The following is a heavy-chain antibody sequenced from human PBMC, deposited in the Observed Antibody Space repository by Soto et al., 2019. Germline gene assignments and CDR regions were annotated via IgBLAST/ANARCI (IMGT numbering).Heavy chain of an antibody. CDR3: ARREAVGATNRVSAWFDP. CDR2: INHSGST. CDR1: GGSFSGYY. D-gene: IGHD1-26*01. J-gene: IGHJ5*02. V-gene: IGHV4-34*01. Sequence: SETLSLTCAVYGGSFSGYYWSWIRQPPGKGLEWIGEINHSGSTNYNPSLKSRVTISVDTSKNQFSLKLSSVTAADTAVYYCARREAVGATNRVSAWFDPWGQGTLVTV.